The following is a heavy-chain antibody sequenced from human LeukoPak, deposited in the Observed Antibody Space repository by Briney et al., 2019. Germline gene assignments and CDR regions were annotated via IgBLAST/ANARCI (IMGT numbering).Heavy chain of an antibody. D-gene: IGHD4-17*01. Sequence: GGSLRLSCAASGFTFSDHYMDWVRQAPGKGLEWVGRTRNKANSYTTEYAASVKGRFTISRDDSKNTLYLQMNSLKTEDTAVYYCTKFDYAAFEYWGQGTLVTVSS. CDR3: TKFDYAAFEY. J-gene: IGHJ4*02. V-gene: IGHV3-72*01. CDR2: TRNKANSYTT. CDR1: GFTFSDHY.